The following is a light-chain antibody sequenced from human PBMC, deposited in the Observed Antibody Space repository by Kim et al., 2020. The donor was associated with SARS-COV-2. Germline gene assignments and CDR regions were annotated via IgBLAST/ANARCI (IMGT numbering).Light chain of an antibody. Sequence: VSPGERATLSCRASQSVSSNLAWYQQKPGQAPRLLIYAASTRATGIPARFSGSGSGTEFTLTISSLQSEDFAVYYCQQYNNWPHITFGGGTKLEI. CDR2: AAS. CDR3: QQYNNWPHIT. V-gene: IGKV3-15*01. J-gene: IGKJ4*01. CDR1: QSVSSN.